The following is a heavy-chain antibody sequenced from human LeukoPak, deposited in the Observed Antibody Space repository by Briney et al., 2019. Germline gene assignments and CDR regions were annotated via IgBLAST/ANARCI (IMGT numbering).Heavy chain of an antibody. V-gene: IGHV3-7*01. CDR3: TRDYLVKSRFDP. CDR2: IKQDGSEK. J-gene: IGHJ5*02. D-gene: IGHD2-8*02. CDR1: GFTFSTYW. Sequence: PGGSLRLSCAASGFTFSTYWMSWVRQAPGKGLEWVANIKQDGSEKTYLDSVKGLFTISSDNAKNLLYLQMNSLRAEDTAVYYCTRDYLVKSRFDPWGQGTLVTVSS.